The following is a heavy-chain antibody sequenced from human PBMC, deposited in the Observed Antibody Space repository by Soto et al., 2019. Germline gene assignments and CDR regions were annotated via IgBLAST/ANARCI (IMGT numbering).Heavy chain of an antibody. CDR3: ARESQGLAPYAFDV. D-gene: IGHD6-19*01. CDR1: GFTFSGHA. Sequence: QVQLVESGGGVAQPGRSLRLSCTVSGFTFSGHAMHWVRQAPGKGLEWVTQTWYDGSNKYYAESVKGRFTISRDNSKNTLYLQMSGRRVEETAVYYCARESQGLAPYAFDVWGQGSSVTVSS. J-gene: IGHJ6*02. V-gene: IGHV3-33*01. CDR2: TWYDGSNK.